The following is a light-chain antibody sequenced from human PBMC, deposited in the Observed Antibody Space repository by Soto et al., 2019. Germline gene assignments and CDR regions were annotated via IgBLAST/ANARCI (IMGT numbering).Light chain of an antibody. J-gene: IGKJ1*01. Sequence: IQMTQSPSTLSASVGDRVTITCRASQSISSWLAWYQRKPGKAPKLLIYKASSLESGVPSRFSGSGSGTEFTLTVSSLQPDDFATYYCQQYNTYSTFGQGTKVDIK. CDR1: QSISSW. CDR2: KAS. V-gene: IGKV1-5*03. CDR3: QQYNTYST.